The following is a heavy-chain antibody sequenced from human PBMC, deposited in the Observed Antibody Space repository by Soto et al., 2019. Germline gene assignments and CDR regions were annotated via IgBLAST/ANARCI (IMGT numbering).Heavy chain of an antibody. CDR1: GFTFSNYG. CDR3: AKDGAPRYCTRSSCHPAGAY. J-gene: IGHJ4*02. Sequence: QVQLVESGGGVVQPGRSLRLSCAGSGFTFSNYGLHWVPQAPGKGPEWVAAISYDGSNEYYADSVKGRFTISRDKSKNMLYLQMDSLRPEDTAVYYCAKDGAPRYCTRSSCHPAGAYWGQGTLVTVSS. V-gene: IGHV3-30*18. CDR2: ISYDGSNE. D-gene: IGHD2-15*01.